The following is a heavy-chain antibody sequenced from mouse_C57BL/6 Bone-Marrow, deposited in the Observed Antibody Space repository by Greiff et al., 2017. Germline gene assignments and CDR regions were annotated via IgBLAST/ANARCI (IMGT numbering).Heavy chain of an antibody. Sequence: VQLKESGAELVKPGASVKISCKASGYAFSDYWMNWVKQRPGKGLEWIGQIYPGDGDTNYNGKFKGKATLTADKSTSTAHMQLNSLTSEDSAVYFCARGVLWGQGTLVTVSA. CDR2: IYPGDGDT. CDR1: GYAFSDYW. D-gene: IGHD5-1*01. CDR3: ARGVL. V-gene: IGHV1-80*01. J-gene: IGHJ3*01.